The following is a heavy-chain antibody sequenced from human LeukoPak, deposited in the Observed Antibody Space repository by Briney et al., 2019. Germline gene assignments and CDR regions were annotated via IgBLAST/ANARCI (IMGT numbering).Heavy chain of an antibody. CDR3: ARGGWSVDY. Sequence: SETLSLTCTVSGGSMSSYYWSWIRQPPGKGLEWIGYIYYNGKTNYSPSLNSRVTISVDPSRNQFSLKLNSVTAADTAVYYCARGGWSVDYWGQGTLVTVSS. V-gene: IGHV4-59*08. CDR1: GGSMSSYY. D-gene: IGHD6-19*01. CDR2: IYYNGKT. J-gene: IGHJ4*02.